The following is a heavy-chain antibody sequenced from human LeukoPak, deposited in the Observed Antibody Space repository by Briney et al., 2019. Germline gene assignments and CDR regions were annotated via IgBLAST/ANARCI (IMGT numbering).Heavy chain of an antibody. CDR3: TTHSGYDYDAFDI. D-gene: IGHD5-12*01. CDR2: IKSKTDGGTT. CDR1: GXTFSNAW. V-gene: IGHV3-15*01. Sequence: PGGSLRLSCAASGXTFSNAWMSWVRQAPGKGLEWIGRIKSKTDGGTTDYAAAVKGRFTISRDDSKNTLYLQMNSLKTEDTAVYYCTTHSGYDYDAFDIWGQGTMVTVSS. J-gene: IGHJ3*02.